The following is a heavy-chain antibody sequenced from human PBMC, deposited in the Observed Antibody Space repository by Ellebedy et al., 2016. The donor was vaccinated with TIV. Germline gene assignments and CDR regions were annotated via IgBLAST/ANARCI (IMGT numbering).Heavy chain of an antibody. CDR1: GGSINAYY. J-gene: IGHJ4*02. CDR3: ARTSPRYGAFDY. D-gene: IGHD4-17*01. V-gene: IGHV4-4*07. CDR2: LYSSGST. Sequence: MPSETLSLTCTVSGGSINAYYWSWIRQPAGKGLEWIGRLYSSGSTNYNPSLKSRVTMSVDTSKNQFSLNLTSVIAADTAVYYCARTSPRYGAFDYWGQGTLVTVSS.